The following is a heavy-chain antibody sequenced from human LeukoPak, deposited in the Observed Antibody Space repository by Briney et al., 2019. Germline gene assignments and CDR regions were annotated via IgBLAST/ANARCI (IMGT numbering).Heavy chain of an antibody. D-gene: IGHD3-3*01. CDR3: ATDQVQLPKTIWRGLGYMDV. CDR2: FDPEDGET. CDR1: GYTLTELS. V-gene: IGHV1-24*01. Sequence: ASVKVSCKVSGYTLTELSMHWVRQAPGKGLEWMGGFDPEDGETIYAQKFQGRVTMTEDTSTDTAYMELSSLRSEDTAVYYCATDQVQLPKTIWRGLGYMDVWGKGTTVTVSS. J-gene: IGHJ6*03.